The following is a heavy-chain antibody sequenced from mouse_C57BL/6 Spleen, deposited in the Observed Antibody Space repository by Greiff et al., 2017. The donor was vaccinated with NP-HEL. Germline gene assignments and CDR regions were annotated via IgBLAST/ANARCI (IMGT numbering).Heavy chain of an antibody. Sequence: QVQLQQPGAELVMPGASVKLSCKASGYTFTSYWMHWVKQRPGQGLEWIGEIDPSDSYTNYNQKFKGKSTLTVDKSSSTAYMQLSSLTSEDSAVYYCARTYDYVSDYWGQGTTLTVSS. V-gene: IGHV1-69*01. J-gene: IGHJ2*01. CDR3: ARTYDYVSDY. D-gene: IGHD2-4*01. CDR2: IDPSDSYT. CDR1: GYTFTSYW.